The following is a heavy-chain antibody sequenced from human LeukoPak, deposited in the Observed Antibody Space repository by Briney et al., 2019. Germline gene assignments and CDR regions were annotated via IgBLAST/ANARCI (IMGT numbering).Heavy chain of an antibody. V-gene: IGHV4-39*07. J-gene: IGHJ3*02. CDR1: GGSILSSSYY. Sequence: SETLSLTCTVSGGSILSSSYYWGWIRQPPGKRLEWIGSIYYSGSTNYNPSLKSRVTISVDTSKNQFSLKLRSVTAADTAVYYCARVGGITMIVVLITDAFDIWGQGTMVTVSS. CDR3: ARVGGITMIVVLITDAFDI. CDR2: IYYSGST. D-gene: IGHD3-22*01.